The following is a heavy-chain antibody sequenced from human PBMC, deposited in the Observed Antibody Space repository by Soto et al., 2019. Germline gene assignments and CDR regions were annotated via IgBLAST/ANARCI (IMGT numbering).Heavy chain of an antibody. Sequence: PGESLKISCKGSGYSFTSYWIGWVRQMPGKGPEWMGIIYPGDSDTRYSPSFQGQVTISADKSISTAYLQWSSLKASDTAMYYCARQEFGCSSTSCYPAMHGMDVWGQGTTVTVSS. CDR3: ARQEFGCSSTSCYPAMHGMDV. CDR2: IYPGDSDT. J-gene: IGHJ6*02. V-gene: IGHV5-51*01. D-gene: IGHD2-2*01. CDR1: GYSFTSYW.